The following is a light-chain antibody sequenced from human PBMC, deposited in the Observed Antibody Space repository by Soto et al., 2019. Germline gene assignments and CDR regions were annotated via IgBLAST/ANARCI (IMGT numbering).Light chain of an antibody. CDR3: QQYGSSQFT. Sequence: EIVLTQSPATLSVSPGERATLSCRASQSVSSSYLAWYQQEPGQAPRLLIYGASSRATGIPDRFSGSGSGTDFTLTISRLEPEDFAVYYCQQYGSSQFTFGPGTKVDIK. CDR2: GAS. CDR1: QSVSSSY. J-gene: IGKJ3*01. V-gene: IGKV3-20*01.